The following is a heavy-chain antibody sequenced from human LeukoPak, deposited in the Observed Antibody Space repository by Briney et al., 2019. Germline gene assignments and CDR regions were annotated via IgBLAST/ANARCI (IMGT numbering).Heavy chain of an antibody. CDR1: GFSLRAYD. V-gene: IGHV3-23*01. CDR3: AMRDRRYGLDI. D-gene: IGHD1-14*01. CDR2: INGGGDIM. Sequence: PGGSLRLSCAASGFSLRAYDLIWVRQAPGKGLDWVSIINGGGDIMMYEDSVKGRFTISRDNSKNTFYLQMNSLRVEDTAVYYCAMRDRRYGLDIWGQGTMVTVSS. J-gene: IGHJ3*02.